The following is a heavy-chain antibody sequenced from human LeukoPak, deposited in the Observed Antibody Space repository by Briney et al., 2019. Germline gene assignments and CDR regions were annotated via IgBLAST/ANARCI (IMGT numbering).Heavy chain of an antibody. CDR3: AKDAGSGSYSPHYYYGMDV. Sequence: PGRSLRLSCAASGFTFSSYGMHWVRQAPGKGLEWVAVISYDGSNKYYADSVKGRFTISRDNSKNTLYMQMNSLRAEDTAVYYCAKDAGSGSYSPHYYYGMDVWGQGTTVTVSS. J-gene: IGHJ6*02. CDR2: ISYDGSNK. V-gene: IGHV3-30*18. CDR1: GFTFSSYG. D-gene: IGHD3-10*01.